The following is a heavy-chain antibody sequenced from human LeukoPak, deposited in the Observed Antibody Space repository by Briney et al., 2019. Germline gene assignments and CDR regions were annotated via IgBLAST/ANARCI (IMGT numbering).Heavy chain of an antibody. D-gene: IGHD3-22*01. CDR1: GFTVSSNY. V-gene: IGHV3-66*01. CDR3: ASYYYDSIRGFDP. CDR2: IYSGGST. J-gene: IGHJ5*02. Sequence: GGSLRLSCAASGFTVSSNYMSWVRQAPGKGPEWVSVIYSGGSTYYADSVKGRFTISRDNSKNTLYLQMNSLRAEDTAVYYCASYYYDSIRGFDPWGQGTLVTVSS.